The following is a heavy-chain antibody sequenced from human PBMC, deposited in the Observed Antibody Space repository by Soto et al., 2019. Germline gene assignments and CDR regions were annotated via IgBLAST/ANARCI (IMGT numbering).Heavy chain of an antibody. Sequence: SETLSLTCAVYGGSFSGYYWSWIRQPPGKGLEWSGEINHSGSTNYNPSLKSRVTISVDTSKNQFSLKLSSVTAADTAVYYCANNDYGDYNFDYWGQGTLVTVSS. D-gene: IGHD4-17*01. CDR3: ANNDYGDYNFDY. CDR1: GGSFSGYY. CDR2: INHSGST. V-gene: IGHV4-34*01. J-gene: IGHJ4*02.